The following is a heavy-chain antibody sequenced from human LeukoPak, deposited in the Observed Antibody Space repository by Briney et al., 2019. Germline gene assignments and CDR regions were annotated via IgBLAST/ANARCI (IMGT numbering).Heavy chain of an antibody. CDR3: ARPIAVAGDY. D-gene: IGHD6-19*01. V-gene: IGHV3-30-3*01. CDR1: GFTFSSYA. CDR2: ISYDGSNK. Sequence: GRSLRLSCAASGFTFSSYAMHWVRQAPGKGLEWVAVISYDGSNKYYADSVKGRFTISRENSKNTLYLQMNSLRAEDTAVYYCARPIAVAGDYWGQGTLVTVSS. J-gene: IGHJ4*02.